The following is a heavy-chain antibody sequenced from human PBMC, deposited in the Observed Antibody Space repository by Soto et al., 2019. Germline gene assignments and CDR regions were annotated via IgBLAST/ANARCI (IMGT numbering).Heavy chain of an antibody. J-gene: IGHJ4*02. CDR1: GGTFSNYA. V-gene: IGHV1-69*06. CDR2: IIPLFGTP. Sequence: SVKVSCKASGGTFSNYAINWVRQAPGQGLEWMGGIIPLFGTPNYAQKFQGRVTFTAHKSTSTAYMELRSLRSDDTAVYYCARGWETVGTTTPFAYWGQGXLVTVHS. CDR3: ARGWETVGTTTPFAY. D-gene: IGHD1-26*01.